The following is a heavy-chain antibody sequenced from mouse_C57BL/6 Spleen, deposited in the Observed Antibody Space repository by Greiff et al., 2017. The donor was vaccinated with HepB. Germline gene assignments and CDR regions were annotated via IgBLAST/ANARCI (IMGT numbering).Heavy chain of an antibody. D-gene: IGHD2-4*01. CDR3: ARGGDYDYDGYFDV. CDR2: IYPGDGDT. J-gene: IGHJ1*03. V-gene: IGHV1-82*01. CDR1: GYAFSSSW. Sequence: QVQLQQSGPELVKPGASVKISCKASGYAFSSSWMNWVKQRPGKGLEWIGRIYPGDGDTNYNGKFKGKATLTADKSSSTAYMQLSSLTSEDSAVYFCARGGDYDYDGYFDVWGTGTTVTVSS.